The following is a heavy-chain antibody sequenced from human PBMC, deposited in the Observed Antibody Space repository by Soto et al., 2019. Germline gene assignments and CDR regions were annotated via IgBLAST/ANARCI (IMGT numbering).Heavy chain of an antibody. CDR3: AKDHPRSSTSLY. Sequence: LRLSCAASGFTFSSYAMSWVRQAPGKGLEWVSAISGSGGSTYYADSVKGRFTISRDNSKNTLYLQMNCLRAEDTAVYYCAKDHPRSSTSLYWGQGALVTVSS. CDR1: GFTFSSYA. CDR2: ISGSGGST. J-gene: IGHJ4*02. V-gene: IGHV3-23*01. D-gene: IGHD2-2*01.